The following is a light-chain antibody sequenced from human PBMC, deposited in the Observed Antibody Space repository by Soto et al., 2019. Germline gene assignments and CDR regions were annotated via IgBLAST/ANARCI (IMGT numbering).Light chain of an antibody. V-gene: IGKV1-5*01. J-gene: IGKJ1*01. Sequence: DIQMTQSPSTLSASVGDRVTITCRPSQSISSWLAWYQQKPGKAPKLLIYDASSLESGVPSRFSGSGSGTEFTLTISSLQPDDFACYYCQQYNSYSRTFGQGTKVEIK. CDR3: QQYNSYSRT. CDR1: QSISSW. CDR2: DAS.